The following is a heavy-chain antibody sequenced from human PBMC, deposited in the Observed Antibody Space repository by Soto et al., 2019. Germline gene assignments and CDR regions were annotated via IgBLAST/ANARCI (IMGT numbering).Heavy chain of an antibody. Sequence: PGGSLRLSYAASGFTFNNYWIHWVRQAPGKGLEWVSRIKGDEITTNYADSVKGRFTISRDNAKNTVFLQMHSLRAEDTALYYCARGLYGAYGQDFWGQGILVTVSS. J-gene: IGHJ4*02. CDR3: ARGLYGAYGQDF. CDR1: GFTFNNYW. V-gene: IGHV3-74*01. CDR2: IKGDEITT. D-gene: IGHD4-17*01.